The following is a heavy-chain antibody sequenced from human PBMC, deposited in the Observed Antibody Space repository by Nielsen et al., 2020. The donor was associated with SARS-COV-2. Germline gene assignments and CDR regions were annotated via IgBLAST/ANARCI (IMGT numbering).Heavy chain of an antibody. D-gene: IGHD4-17*01. V-gene: IGHV4-59*08. CDR2: SDHSWRI. Sequence: SETLSLTCAVSGGSIRNTYWGWIRQPPGKRLEWIAYSDHSWRINYKPSLQSRATISADTSKDQISLKLRSVTAADTAVYYCAILPPGTVSFDIWGQGTMVTVS. CDR1: GGSIRNTY. CDR3: AILPPGTVSFDI. J-gene: IGHJ3*02.